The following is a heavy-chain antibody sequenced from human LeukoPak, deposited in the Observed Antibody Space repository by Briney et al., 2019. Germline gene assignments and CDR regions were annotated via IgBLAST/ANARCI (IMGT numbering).Heavy chain of an antibody. J-gene: IGHJ4*02. CDR1: GFTLSSYS. D-gene: IGHD6-19*01. Sequence: GGSLRLSCATSGFTLSSYSMNWVRQAPGKGLEWVSYISRGSTTIYYADSVKGRFTISRDNAKNSLYLQMNSLRAEDTAVYYFARDVEQWLVRVYYFDYWGQGTLVTVSS. CDR2: ISRGSTTI. CDR3: ARDVEQWLVRVYYFDY. V-gene: IGHV3-48*01.